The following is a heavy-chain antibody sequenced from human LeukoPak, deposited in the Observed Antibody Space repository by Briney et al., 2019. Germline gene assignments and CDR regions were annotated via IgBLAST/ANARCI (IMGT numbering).Heavy chain of an antibody. J-gene: IGHJ3*02. D-gene: IGHD4-17*01. CDR2: INHSGST. Sequence: SETLSLTCAVCGGSFSGYYWSWIRQPPGKGLEWIGEINHSGSTNYNPSLKSRVKSRVTKSLDTSKNQFSLKLSSVTAADKAVYYCARGGSDYGDYVGAFDIWGQGTMVTVSS. V-gene: IGHV4-34*01. CDR3: ARGGSDYGDYVGAFDI. CDR1: GGSFSGYY.